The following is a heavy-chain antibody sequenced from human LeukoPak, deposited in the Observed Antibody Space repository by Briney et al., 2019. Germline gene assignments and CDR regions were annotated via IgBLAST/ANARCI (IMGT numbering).Heavy chain of an antibody. CDR2: ISANGQVT. V-gene: IGHV3-23*01. Sequence: GGSLRLSCAGSGFAFGTYAMSWVRQAPGMAGEWCSSISANGQVTYYADSVEGRLTISRDNSKSTLYLQLNSLRAEDTATYYCARDPYNTILYRLAHWGQGTLVTVSS. CDR3: ARDPYNTILYRLAH. J-gene: IGHJ4*02. D-gene: IGHD3-10*01. CDR1: GFAFGTYA.